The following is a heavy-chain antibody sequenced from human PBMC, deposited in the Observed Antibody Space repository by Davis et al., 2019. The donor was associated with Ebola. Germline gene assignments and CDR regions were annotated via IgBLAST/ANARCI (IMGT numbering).Heavy chain of an antibody. CDR1: GFTFSSYA. J-gene: IGHJ3*02. Sequence: GESLKISCAASGFTFSSYAMHWVRQAPGKGLEWVAVISYDGSNKYYADPVKGRFTISRDNSKNTLYLQMNSLRAEDTAVYYCARGCYYDSSGYSHAAFDIWGQGTMVTVSS. CDR3: ARGCYYDSSGYSHAAFDI. D-gene: IGHD3-22*01. CDR2: ISYDGSNK. V-gene: IGHV3-30*04.